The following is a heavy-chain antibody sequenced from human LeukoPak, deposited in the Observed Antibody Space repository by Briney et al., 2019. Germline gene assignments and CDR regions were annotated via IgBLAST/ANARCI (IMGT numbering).Heavy chain of an antibody. CDR2: IYTSGST. D-gene: IGHD3-22*01. V-gene: IGHV4-61*02. Sequence: SETLSLTCTVSGGSISSGSYYWSWIRQPAGKGLEWIGRIYTSGSTNYNPSLKSRVTISVDTSKNQFSLKLSSVTAADTAAYYCARALTTYYYDSSYFDYWGQGTLVTVSS. CDR1: GGSISSGSYY. J-gene: IGHJ4*02. CDR3: ARALTTYYYDSSYFDY.